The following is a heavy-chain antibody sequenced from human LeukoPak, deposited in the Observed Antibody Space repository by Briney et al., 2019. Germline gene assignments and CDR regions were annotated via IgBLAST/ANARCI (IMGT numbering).Heavy chain of an antibody. V-gene: IGHV1-69*13. D-gene: IGHD1-20*01. CDR3: ATLNITGPYRYFDY. CDR1: GGTFSSYA. Sequence: GASVKVSCKASGGTFSSYAISWVRQAPGQGLEWMGGIIPIFGTANYAQKFQGRVTITADESTSTAYMELSSLRSEDTAVYYCATLNITGPYRYFDYWGQGTLVTVSS. CDR2: IIPIFGTA. J-gene: IGHJ4*02.